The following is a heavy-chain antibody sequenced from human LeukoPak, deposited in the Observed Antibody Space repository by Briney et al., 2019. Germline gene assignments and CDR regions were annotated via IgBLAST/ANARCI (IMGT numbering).Heavy chain of an antibody. J-gene: IGHJ6*02. V-gene: IGHV3-21*01. CDR1: GFTFSSYS. Sequence: GGSLRLSCAASGFTFSSYSMNWVRQAPGKGLEWVSSISSSSSYIYYADSVKGRFTISRDNAKNSLYLQMNSLRAEDTAVYYCARILYGSSGYYYYYGMDVWGQGTTVTVSS. CDR3: ARILYGSSGYYYYYGMDV. D-gene: IGHD3-22*01. CDR2: ISSSSSYI.